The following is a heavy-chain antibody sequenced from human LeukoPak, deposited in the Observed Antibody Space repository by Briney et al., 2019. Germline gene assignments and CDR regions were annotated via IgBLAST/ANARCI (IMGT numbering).Heavy chain of an antibody. J-gene: IGHJ3*02. CDR3: ARRNIRGYNSFYI. V-gene: IGHV4-4*08. D-gene: IGHD5-24*01. Sequence: ASETLSLTCTVSGGSISTYYWSWIRRAPGAGLQWLGYLYTTTTSYNPSLKRRITISADTSKNQFSLRLNSVTAADTAVYYCARRNIRGYNSFYIWGQGTKVTASS. CDR2: LYTTTT. CDR1: GGSISTYY.